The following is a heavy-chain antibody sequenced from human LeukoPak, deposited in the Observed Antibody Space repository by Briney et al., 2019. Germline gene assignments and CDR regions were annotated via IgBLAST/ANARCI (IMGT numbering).Heavy chain of an antibody. CDR1: GFTFSVFG. V-gene: IGHV3-33*01. CDR3: ARDGPHYDLDV. D-gene: IGHD3-3*01. CDR2: ISSDGTNT. J-gene: IGHJ6*02. Sequence: SGGSLRLSCAASGFTFSVFGLHWIRQAPGKCLEWVSFISSDGTNTYYVESVKSRFTISRDFSKNSLYLQMNSLRAEDTAVYYCARDGPHYDLDVWGLGTTVTVSS.